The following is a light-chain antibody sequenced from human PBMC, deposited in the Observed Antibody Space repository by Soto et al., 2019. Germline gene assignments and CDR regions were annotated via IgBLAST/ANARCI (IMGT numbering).Light chain of an antibody. CDR2: GAS. CDR3: QQYGSSGT. CDR1: QSVTSTY. Sequence: EIVMTQSPAILSVSPGEGATLSCRASQSVTSTYLAWYQQKAGQAPRLLIYGASSRATGVPDRFSGNGSGTDFTLTISRLEPEDFAVYYCQQYGSSGTFGQGTKVDIK. J-gene: IGKJ1*01. V-gene: IGKV3-20*01.